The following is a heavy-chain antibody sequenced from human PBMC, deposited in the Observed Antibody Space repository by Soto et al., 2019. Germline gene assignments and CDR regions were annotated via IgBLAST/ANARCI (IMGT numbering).Heavy chain of an antibody. CDR1: GYTFINHG. D-gene: IGHD6-13*01. J-gene: IGHJ4*02. CDR3: ARHRNGAAGGDY. V-gene: IGHV1-18*01. CDR2: IYPYNGNT. Sequence: QVQLVQSGAEVRKPGASVKVSCKSSGYTFINHGIFWVRQAPGQVLDWMAWIYPYNGNTNSAQKFLGRVTLTTDTSTSTADMDLRSLTSDDTAIYYCARHRNGAAGGDYWGQGTLVTVSS.